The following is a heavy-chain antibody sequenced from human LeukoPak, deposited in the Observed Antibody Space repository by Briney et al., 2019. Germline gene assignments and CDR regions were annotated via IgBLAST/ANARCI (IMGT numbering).Heavy chain of an antibody. V-gene: IGHV1-8*01. CDR2: MNPKSGNT. CDR3: ARAPYYYGSGSRNYYYYYMDV. J-gene: IGHJ6*03. D-gene: IGHD3-10*01. Sequence: ASVTVSCKASGYPFSNYDINWVRQAPGQGLEWMGWMNPKSGNTGYGQKFQGRVTMTTVTSTSTAYMELRSLRSDDTAVYYCARAPYYYGSGSRNYYYYYMDVWGKGTTVTVSS. CDR1: GYPFSNYD.